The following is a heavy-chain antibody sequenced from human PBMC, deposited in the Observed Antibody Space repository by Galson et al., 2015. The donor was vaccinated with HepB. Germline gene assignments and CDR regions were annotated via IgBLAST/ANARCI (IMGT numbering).Heavy chain of an antibody. V-gene: IGHV3-33*01. CDR1: GFTFSSYG. D-gene: IGHD4-17*01. J-gene: IGHJ6*02. CDR3: ARGPGDSENYYYYGMDV. CDR2: IWYDGSNK. Sequence: SLRLSCAASGFTFSSYGMHWVRQAPGKGLEWVAVIWYDGSNKYYADSVKGRFTISRDNSKNTLYLQMNSLRAEDTAVYYCARGPGDSENYYYYGMDVWGQGTMVTVSS.